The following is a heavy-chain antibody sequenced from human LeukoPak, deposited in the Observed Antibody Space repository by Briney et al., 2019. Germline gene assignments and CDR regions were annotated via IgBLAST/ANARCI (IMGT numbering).Heavy chain of an antibody. CDR3: ARLRSSSTIIYAFDI. CDR1: GGSISSHY. Sequence: PSETLSLTCTVSGGSISSHYWSWIRQPPGKGLEWIGYIYYSGSTNYNPSLKSRVTISVDTSKNQFSLKLSSVTAADTAVYYRARLRSSSTIIYAFDIWGQGTMVTVSS. D-gene: IGHD6-6*01. V-gene: IGHV4-59*11. J-gene: IGHJ3*02. CDR2: IYYSGST.